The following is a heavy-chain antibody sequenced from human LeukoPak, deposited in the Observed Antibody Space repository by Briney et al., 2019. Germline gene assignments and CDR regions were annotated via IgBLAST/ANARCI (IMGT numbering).Heavy chain of an antibody. V-gene: IGHV3-7*01. J-gene: IGHJ3*02. CDR1: GFTLSTYW. CDR3: ARSGGNIYGWALDI. Sequence: GGSLRLSCAASGFTLSTYWMSWVRQAPGKGLEWVANIKPDGSEKYYVDSLKGRLTISRDNGKNLVYLQMNSLRAEDTAVYYCARSGGNIYGWALDIWGQGTMVTVSS. D-gene: IGHD3-10*01. CDR2: IKPDGSEK.